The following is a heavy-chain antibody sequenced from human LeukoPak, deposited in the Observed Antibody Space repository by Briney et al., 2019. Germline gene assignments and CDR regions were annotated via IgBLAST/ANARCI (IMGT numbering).Heavy chain of an antibody. CDR2: ISSSSYI. CDR1: GFTFSSYS. CDR3: AKDREVAVAIGVFDY. D-gene: IGHD6-19*01. J-gene: IGHJ4*02. Sequence: GGSLRLSCAASGFTFSSYSMNWVRQAPGKGLEWVSSISSSSYIYYADSVKGRFTISRDNAKNSLYLQMNSLRAEDTAVYYCAKDREVAVAIGVFDYWGQGTLVTVSS. V-gene: IGHV3-21*04.